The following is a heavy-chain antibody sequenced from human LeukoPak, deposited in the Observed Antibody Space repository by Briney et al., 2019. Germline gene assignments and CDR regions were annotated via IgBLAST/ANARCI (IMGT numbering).Heavy chain of an antibody. D-gene: IGHD3-22*01. Sequence: ASVKVSCKASGYTFTSYGISWVRQAPGQGLEWMGWIRAYNGNTNYAQKLQGRVTMTTDTSTSTAYMELRSLRSDDTAVYYCARDKGDYYYDSSGYYFYYWGQGTLVTVSS. CDR3: ARDKGDYYYDSSGYYFYY. CDR1: GYTFTSYG. CDR2: IRAYNGNT. V-gene: IGHV1-18*01. J-gene: IGHJ4*02.